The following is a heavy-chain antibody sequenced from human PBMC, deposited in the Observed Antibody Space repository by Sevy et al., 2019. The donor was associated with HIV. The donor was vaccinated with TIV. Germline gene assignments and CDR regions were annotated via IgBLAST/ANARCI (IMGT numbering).Heavy chain of an antibody. Sequence: GGSLRLSCAASGFTVSSNCMSWVRQAPGKGLEWVSDIYSGGSTYYADSVKGRFTISRDNSKNTLYLQMNSLRAEDTAVYYCARGMWNYYDSSGYYHGMDVWGQGTTVTVSS. CDR3: ARGMWNYYDSSGYYHGMDV. J-gene: IGHJ6*02. CDR1: GFTVSSNC. V-gene: IGHV3-53*01. D-gene: IGHD3-22*01. CDR2: IYSGGST.